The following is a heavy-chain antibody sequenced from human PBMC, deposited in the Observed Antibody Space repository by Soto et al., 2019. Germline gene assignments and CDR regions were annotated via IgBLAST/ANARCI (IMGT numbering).Heavy chain of an antibody. CDR2: IYPGDSDT. J-gene: IGHJ6*02. V-gene: IGHV5-51*01. CDR3: ARTAAAGKYYYVMDV. CDR1: GYSFTSYW. Sequence: GESLKISCKGSGYSFTSYWIGWVRHMPGKGLECMGIIYPGDSDTRYSPSFQGQVTISADKSISTAYLQWSSLKASDTAMYYCARTAAAGKYYYVMDVWGQGTTVTVSS. D-gene: IGHD6-13*01.